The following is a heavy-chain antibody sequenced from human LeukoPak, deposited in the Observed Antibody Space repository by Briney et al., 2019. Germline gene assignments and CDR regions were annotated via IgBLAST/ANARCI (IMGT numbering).Heavy chain of an antibody. Sequence: GASVKVSCKASGYTFTGYYMHWVRQAPGQGLEWMGWINPNSGGTNYAQKFQGRVTMTRDTSISTAYMELSRLRSDDTAVYYCARGPLFTMNSVGYYMDVWGKGTTVTVSS. CDR2: INPNSGGT. CDR3: ARGPLFTMNSVGYYMDV. V-gene: IGHV1-2*02. CDR1: GYTFTGYY. J-gene: IGHJ6*03. D-gene: IGHD3-22*01.